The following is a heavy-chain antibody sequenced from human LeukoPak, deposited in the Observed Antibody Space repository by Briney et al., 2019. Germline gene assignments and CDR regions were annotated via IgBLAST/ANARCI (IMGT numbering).Heavy chain of an antibody. CDR3: ATSSGSYYY. V-gene: IGHV4-34*01. CDR1: GGSFSGYY. D-gene: IGHD1-26*01. CDR2: INHSGST. J-gene: IGHJ4*02. Sequence: SETLSLTCAVYGGSFSGYYWSWIRQPPGKGLEWIGEINHSGSTNYNPSLKSRVTISVDTSKNQFSLKLTSVTAADTAVYYCATSSGSYYYWGQGTLVTVSS.